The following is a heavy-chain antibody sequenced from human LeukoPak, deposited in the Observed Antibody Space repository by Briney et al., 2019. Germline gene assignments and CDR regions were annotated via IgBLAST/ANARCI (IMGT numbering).Heavy chain of an antibody. CDR3: TKGAAAGPKYFQH. J-gene: IGHJ1*01. CDR2: IYSGGST. V-gene: IGHV3-53*01. Sequence: PGGSLRLSCAASGFTVSSNYMSWVRQAPGKGLEWVSVIYSGGSTYYADSVKGRFTISRDSSKSTLYLHMNSLRAEDTAVYYCTKGAAAGPKYFQHWGQGTLVTVSS. CDR1: GFTVSSNY. D-gene: IGHD6-19*01.